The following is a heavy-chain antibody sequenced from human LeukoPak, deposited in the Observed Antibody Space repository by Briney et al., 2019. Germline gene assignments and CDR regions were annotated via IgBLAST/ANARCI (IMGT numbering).Heavy chain of an antibody. CDR1: GGSISSSSYY. CDR2: INHSGST. Sequence: SETLSLTCTVSGGSISSSSYYWSWIRQPPGKGLEWIGEINHSGSTNYNPSLKSRVTISVDTSKNQFSLKLSSVTAADTAVYYCARAVPAAMLKTYFDYWGQGTLVTVSS. J-gene: IGHJ4*02. V-gene: IGHV4-39*07. CDR3: ARAVPAAMLKTYFDY. D-gene: IGHD2-2*01.